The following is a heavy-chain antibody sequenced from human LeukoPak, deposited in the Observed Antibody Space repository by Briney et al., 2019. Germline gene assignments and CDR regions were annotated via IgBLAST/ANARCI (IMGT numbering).Heavy chain of an antibody. CDR3: ARVSKVGATIGRYFDY. CDR1: GFTFSSYW. Sequence: PGGSLRLSCAASGFTFSSYWMSWVRQAPGKGLEWVANIKQDGSEKYYVDSVKGRFTISRDNAKNSLYLQMNSLRAEDTAVYYCARVSKVGATIGRYFDYWGQGTLVTVSS. J-gene: IGHJ4*02. V-gene: IGHV3-7*01. CDR2: IKQDGSEK. D-gene: IGHD1-26*01.